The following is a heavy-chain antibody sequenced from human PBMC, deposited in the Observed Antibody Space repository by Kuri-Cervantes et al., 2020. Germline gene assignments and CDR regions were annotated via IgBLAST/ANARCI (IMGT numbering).Heavy chain of an antibody. D-gene: IGHD6-13*01. CDR1: GGTFSSYA. J-gene: IGHJ6*03. Sequence: SVKVSCKASGGTFSSYAISWVRQAPGQGLEWMGGIIPIFGTANYAQKFQGRVTITADKSTSTAYMELSSLRSEDTAVYYCVRVGAVGRPSRIAAAGTEYYYYYMDVWGKGTTVTVSS. V-gene: IGHV1-69*06. CDR3: VRVGAVGRPSRIAAAGTEYYYYYMDV. CDR2: IIPIFGTA.